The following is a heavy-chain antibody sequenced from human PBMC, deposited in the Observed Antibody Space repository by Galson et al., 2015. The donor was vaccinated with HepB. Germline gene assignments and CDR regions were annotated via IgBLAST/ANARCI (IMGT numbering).Heavy chain of an antibody. CDR3: ARDSRLELHLNNYYSYGMDV. J-gene: IGHJ6*02. CDR2: VSGYDGSA. V-gene: IGHV1-18*01. D-gene: IGHD1-7*01. Sequence: SCKASGYEFNTYGLSWVRQAPGQGLEWMGWVSGYDGSANYAPKFQGRVTMTTEKSTATAFMEMRGLRSDDTAVYYCARDSRLELHLNNYYSYGMDVWGQGTAVIVS. CDR1: GYEFNTYG.